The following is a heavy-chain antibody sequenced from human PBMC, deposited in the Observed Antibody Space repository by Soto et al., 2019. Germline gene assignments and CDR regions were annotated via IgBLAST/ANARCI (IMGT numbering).Heavy chain of an antibody. J-gene: IGHJ4*02. CDR2: INIYSGDA. V-gene: IGHV1-18*01. Sequence: QVRLEQSGPEVKKTGASVKVSCKASGYTFTSYGISWVRQAPGQGLEWLGWINIYSGDANYAQRLQDSVTMTRDTSTNTVYMEMRSLRSDDTAVYYCARALYSYDNSGLAYWGQGTLVTVSS. D-gene: IGHD3-22*01. CDR1: GYTFTSYG. CDR3: ARALYSYDNSGLAY.